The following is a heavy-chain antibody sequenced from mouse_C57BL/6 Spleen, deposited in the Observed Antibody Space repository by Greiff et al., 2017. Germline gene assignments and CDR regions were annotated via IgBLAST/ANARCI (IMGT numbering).Heavy chain of an antibody. CDR3: AREEGNYAMDY. Sequence: EVQLVESGGGLVKPGGSLKLSCAASGFTFSSYAMSWVRQTPEKRLEWVATISGGGSYTYYPDNVKGRFTISRDNAKNNLYLQMSHLKSEDTAMYYCAREEGNYAMDYWGQGTSVTVSS. J-gene: IGHJ4*01. CDR2: ISGGGSYT. CDR1: GFTFSSYA. V-gene: IGHV5-4*01.